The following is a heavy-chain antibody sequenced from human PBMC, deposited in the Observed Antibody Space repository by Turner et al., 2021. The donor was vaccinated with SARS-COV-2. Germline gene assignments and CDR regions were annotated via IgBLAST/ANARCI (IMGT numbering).Heavy chain of an antibody. J-gene: IGHJ6*03. CDR3: ARVKSTVTTYYYYYMDV. D-gene: IGHD4-4*01. Sequence: QLQLQESGPGLVKPSETLSLTCSVSGGSISSSSYYWGWIRQPPGKVPEWIGSVYYRGNTYYNPSLESRVTISVDTSNNQFSLKLNSVTAADTAVYYCARVKSTVTTYYYYYMDVWGKGTTVTVSS. CDR2: VYYRGNT. V-gene: IGHV4-39*01. CDR1: GGSISSSSYY.